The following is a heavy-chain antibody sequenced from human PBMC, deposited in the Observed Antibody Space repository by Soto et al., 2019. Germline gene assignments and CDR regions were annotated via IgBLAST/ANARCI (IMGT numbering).Heavy chain of an antibody. D-gene: IGHD3-10*01. V-gene: IGHV3-23*01. J-gene: IGHJ5*02. CDR3: AKSALWFGEFPSNWFDP. Sequence: EVQLLESGGGLVQPGGSLRLSCAASGFTFSTFAMSWVRQAPGKGLEWVSGIGGNGGTTFYTDSVKGRFIISRDDSKNTLYLHIDSLRAEDTAVYYCAKSALWFGEFPSNWFDPWGQGTLVTVSS. CDR1: GFTFSTFA. CDR2: IGGNGGTT.